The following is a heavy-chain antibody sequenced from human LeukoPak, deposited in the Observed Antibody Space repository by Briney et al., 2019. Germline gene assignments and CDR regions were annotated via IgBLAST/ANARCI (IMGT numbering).Heavy chain of an antibody. CDR1: GFAFGDYA. CDR3: AKGRGTTVTSAANY. D-gene: IGHD4-17*01. J-gene: IGHJ4*02. V-gene: IGHV3-23*01. CDR2: ISGSNDNT. Sequence: SGGSLRLSCTASGFAFGDYAMSWVRQAPGKGLEWVSSISGSNDNTYYADSVKDRFTISRDNSKNTLSLQMNSLRAEDTAVYYCAKGRGTTVTSAANYWGQGTLVTVSS.